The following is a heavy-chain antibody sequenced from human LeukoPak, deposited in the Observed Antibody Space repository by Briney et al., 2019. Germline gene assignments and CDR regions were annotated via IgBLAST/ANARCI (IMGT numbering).Heavy chain of an antibody. Sequence: GASVKVSCKASGYTFTSYGISWVRQAPGQGLEWVGWISAYNGNTNYAQKLQGRVTMTTDTSTSTAFMELRSLRSDDTAVYYCARALYGGYVGNFDYWGQGTLVTVSS. V-gene: IGHV1-18*01. CDR3: ARALYGGYVGNFDY. J-gene: IGHJ4*02. CDR1: GYTFTSYG. CDR2: ISAYNGNT. D-gene: IGHD5-12*01.